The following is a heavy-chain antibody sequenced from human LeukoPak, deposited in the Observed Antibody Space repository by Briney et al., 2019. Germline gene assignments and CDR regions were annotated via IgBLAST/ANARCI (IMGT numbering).Heavy chain of an antibody. CDR3: ARVRGPYSSGWYYFDY. V-gene: IGHV3-7*03. J-gene: IGHJ4*02. D-gene: IGHD6-19*01. CDR2: IKQDGSEK. Sequence: GGSLRLSCAVSGFTFSSYWMSWVRQAPGKGLEWVANIKQDGSEKYYVDSVKGRFTISRDNAKNSLYLQMSSLRAEDTAVYYCARVRGPYSSGWYYFDYWGQGTLVTVSS. CDR1: GFTFSSYW.